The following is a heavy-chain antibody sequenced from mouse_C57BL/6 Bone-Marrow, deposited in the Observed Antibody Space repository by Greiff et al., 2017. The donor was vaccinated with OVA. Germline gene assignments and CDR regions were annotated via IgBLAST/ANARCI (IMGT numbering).Heavy chain of an antibody. CDR3: ASSFYYYGSSSLAY. V-gene: IGHV1-74*01. CDR2: IHPSDSDT. D-gene: IGHD1-1*01. J-gene: IGHJ3*01. CDR1: GYTFTSYW. Sequence: QVQLQQSGAELVKPGASVKVSCKASGYTFTSYWMHWVKQRPGQGLEWIGRIHPSDSDTNYNQKFKGKATLTVDKSSSTAYMQLSSLTSEDSAVYYCASSFYYYGSSSLAYWGQGTLVTVSA.